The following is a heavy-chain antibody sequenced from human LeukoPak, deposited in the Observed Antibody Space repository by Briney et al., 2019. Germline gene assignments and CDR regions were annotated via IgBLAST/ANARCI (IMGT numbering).Heavy chain of an antibody. V-gene: IGHV3-23*01. D-gene: IGHD2/OR15-2a*01. Sequence: GGSLRLSCGASGFTFRGYAMSWVRQAPGKGLEWVSAISSNGDTIYYADSVKGRLTASRDNSKNTLYLQVNSLRAVDTAVYYCAKAAPDTTYFDYWGQGTLVTVSS. CDR3: AKAAPDTTYFDY. CDR2: ISSNGDTI. J-gene: IGHJ4*02. CDR1: GFTFRGYA.